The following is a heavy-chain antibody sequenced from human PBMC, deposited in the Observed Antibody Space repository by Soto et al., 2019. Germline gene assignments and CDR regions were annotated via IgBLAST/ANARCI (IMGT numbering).Heavy chain of an antibody. D-gene: IGHD6-19*01. Sequence: ASVKVSCKVSGYTLTELSMHWVRQAPGKGLEWMGGFDPEDGETIYAQKFQGRVTMTEDTSTDTAYMELSSLRSEDTAVYYCATASWKWLLEGVGWFDPWGQGTLVTVSS. J-gene: IGHJ5*02. CDR1: GYTLTELS. V-gene: IGHV1-24*01. CDR2: FDPEDGET. CDR3: ATASWKWLLEGVGWFDP.